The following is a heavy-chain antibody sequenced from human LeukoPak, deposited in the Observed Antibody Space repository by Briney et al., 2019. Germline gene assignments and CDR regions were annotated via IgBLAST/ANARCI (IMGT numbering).Heavy chain of an antibody. J-gene: IGHJ4*02. Sequence: PGGSLRLSCAASGFTFDDHGMNWVRQAPGKGLEWVAVISYDGSNKYYADSVKGRFTISRDNSKNTLYLQMNSLRAEDTAVYYCARAPGIAARPEYFDYWGQGTLVTVSS. CDR3: ARAPGIAARPEYFDY. CDR1: GFTFDDHG. D-gene: IGHD6-6*01. V-gene: IGHV3-30*03. CDR2: ISYDGSNK.